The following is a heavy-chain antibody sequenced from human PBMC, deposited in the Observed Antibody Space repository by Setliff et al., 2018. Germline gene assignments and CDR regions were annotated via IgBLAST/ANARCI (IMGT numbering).Heavy chain of an antibody. V-gene: IGHV4-34*01. J-gene: IGHJ4*02. D-gene: IGHD3-16*01. CDR3: RFWSYVYKNDY. CDR1: GGSLSNYY. CDR2: INHSGIT. Sequence: ASETLSLTCTVYGGSLSNYYWSWVRQPPGKGPEWIVEINHSGITNYNPSLKGRVTISVDTSKNQFSLKLISVTAADTAVYYCRFWSYVYKNDYWAQGTLVTVSS.